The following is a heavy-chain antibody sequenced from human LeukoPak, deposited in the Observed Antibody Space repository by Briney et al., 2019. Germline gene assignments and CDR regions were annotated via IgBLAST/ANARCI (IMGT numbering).Heavy chain of an antibody. D-gene: IGHD6-19*01. Sequence: PGGSLRLSCAASGFTFSSYGMHWVRQAPGKGLEWVAVIWYDGSNKYYADSVKGRFTISRDNSKNTLYLQMNSLRAEDTAVYYCARAQVAGSTNHGMDVWGQGTTVTVSS. CDR2: IWYDGSNK. CDR3: ARAQVAGSTNHGMDV. CDR1: GFTFSSYG. V-gene: IGHV3-33*01. J-gene: IGHJ6*02.